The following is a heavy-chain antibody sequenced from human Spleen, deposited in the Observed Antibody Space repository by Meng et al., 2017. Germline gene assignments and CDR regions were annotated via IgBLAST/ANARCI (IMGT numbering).Heavy chain of an antibody. V-gene: IGHV3-74*01. J-gene: IGHJ4*02. Sequence: GGSLKISCAASGFTFSAYWMHWVRQVPGKGLVWVSRINSDGRSTSYADSVKGRFTISRDNARSSLFLQVNSLSADDTAVYYCATTAEAAGNDWGQGTLVTVSS. D-gene: IGHD6-13*01. CDR3: ATTAEAAGND. CDR1: GFTFSAYW. CDR2: INSDGRST.